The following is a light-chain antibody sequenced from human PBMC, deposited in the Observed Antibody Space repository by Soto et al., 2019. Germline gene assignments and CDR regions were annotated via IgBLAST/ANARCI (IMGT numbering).Light chain of an antibody. CDR2: GAS. J-gene: IGKJ1*01. CDR1: QSISSTF. V-gene: IGKV3-20*01. Sequence: EIVLTQSPGTLSLSPGEGATLSCRASQSISSTFLAWYQHKPGQAPRVLIYGASRRAAGIPDRFSGSGSGTDFTLTISRLEPEDFAVYYWQRYESSWTFGQGTKVEMK. CDR3: QRYESSWT.